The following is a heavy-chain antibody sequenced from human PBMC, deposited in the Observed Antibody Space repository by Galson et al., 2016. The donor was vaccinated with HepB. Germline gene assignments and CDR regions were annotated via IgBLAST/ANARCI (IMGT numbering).Heavy chain of an antibody. Sequence: SLRLSCAASGFTFSSNSMHWVRQAPGKGLEWVSSVTGGSNFINYSDSVKGRFTISRDNAKNSLYLQMDSLRVEDTGVYYCAREGSGMTNFGVALDFWGQGTRLTVSS. CDR1: GFTFSSNS. CDR2: VTGGSNFI. J-gene: IGHJ4*02. CDR3: AREGSGMTNFGVALDF. D-gene: IGHD3-3*01. V-gene: IGHV3-21*01.